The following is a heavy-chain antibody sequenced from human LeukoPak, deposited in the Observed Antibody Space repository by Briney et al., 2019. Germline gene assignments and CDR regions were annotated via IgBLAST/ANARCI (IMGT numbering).Heavy chain of an antibody. J-gene: IGHJ3*02. CDR1: EFTFSGHW. V-gene: IGHV3-7*01. CDR3: ARLYWPGTFDI. D-gene: IGHD2-15*01. CDR2: IKQDGSEK. Sequence: GGSLRLSCAASEFTFSGHWMRWVRQAPGKGLEWVATIKQDGSEKYYVNSVEGRFTISRDNAKDSLYLQMNSLRAEDTAVYYCARLYWPGTFDIWDQGTMVTVSS.